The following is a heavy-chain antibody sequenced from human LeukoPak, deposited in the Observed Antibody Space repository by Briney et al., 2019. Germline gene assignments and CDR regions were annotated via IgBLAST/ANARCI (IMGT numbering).Heavy chain of an antibody. D-gene: IGHD5-18*01. Sequence: SVKVSCKASGGTFSSYAISWVRQAPGQGLEWMGGIIPIFGTANYAQKFQGRVTITADESTSTAYMKLSSLRSEDTAVYYCARGSDTRPQYYYYYYGMDVWGKGTTVTVSS. CDR2: IIPIFGTA. V-gene: IGHV1-69*13. CDR3: ARGSDTRPQYYYYYYGMDV. J-gene: IGHJ6*04. CDR1: GGTFSSYA.